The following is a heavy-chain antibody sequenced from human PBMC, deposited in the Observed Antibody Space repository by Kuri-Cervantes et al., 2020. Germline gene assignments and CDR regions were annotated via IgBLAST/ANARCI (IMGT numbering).Heavy chain of an antibody. V-gene: IGHV3-30*03. CDR3: ARDKRTTQRADYYYGIDV. Sequence: GESLKISCAASGFTFSSYGMNWVRQAPGKGLEWVAVISYDGSNKYYADSVKGRFTISRDNSKNTLYLQMNSLRAEDTAVYYCARDKRTTQRADYYYGIDVWGQGTTVTVSS. J-gene: IGHJ6*02. CDR2: ISYDGSNK. CDR1: GFTFSSYG. D-gene: IGHD1-7*01.